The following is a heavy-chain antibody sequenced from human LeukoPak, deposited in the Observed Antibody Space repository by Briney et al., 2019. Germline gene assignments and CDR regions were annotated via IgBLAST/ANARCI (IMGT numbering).Heavy chain of an antibody. J-gene: IGHJ6*02. V-gene: IGHV4-59*01. CDR2: IYYTGST. CDR1: GGSISSYH. Sequence: SETLSLTCTVPGGSISSYHWSWIRQPPGKGLEWIGHIYYTGSTNYNPSLKSRVTISLDTSKNQFSLKLSSVTAADTAVYYCTRSLGVVIHGGMDVWGQGTTVTVS. CDR3: TRSLGVVIHGGMDV. D-gene: IGHD3-3*01.